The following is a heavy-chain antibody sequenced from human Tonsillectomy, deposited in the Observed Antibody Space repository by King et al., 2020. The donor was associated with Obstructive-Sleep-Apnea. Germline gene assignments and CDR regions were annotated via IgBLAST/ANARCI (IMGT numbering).Heavy chain of an antibody. Sequence: VQLQESGPGLVKPSQTLSLTCTVSGGSISSGGYYWSWIRQHPGKGLEWIGYIYYSGSTYYNPSLKSRVTISVDTSKNQFSLKLSSVTAADTAVYYCAGEAGAYYYDSSGYNAFDIWGQGTMVTVSS. CDR3: AGEAGAYYYDSSGYNAFDI. J-gene: IGHJ3*02. CDR1: GGSISSGGYY. V-gene: IGHV4-31*03. CDR2: IYYSGST. D-gene: IGHD3-22*01.